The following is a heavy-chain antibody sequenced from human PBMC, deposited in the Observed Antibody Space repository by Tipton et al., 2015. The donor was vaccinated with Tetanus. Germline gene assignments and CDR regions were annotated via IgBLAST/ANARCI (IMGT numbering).Heavy chain of an antibody. Sequence: TLSLTCAVSGGSISSGDYSWSWIRQPPGKGLEWIGYIYDSGSPYYNPSLKSRVTISKDRSKNQISLRLRSVTAADTAVYYCARVKGTYNHYGLDVWGQGTTVTVAS. D-gene: IGHD3-10*01. V-gene: IGHV4-30-2*01. CDR1: GGSISSGDYS. CDR2: IYDSGSP. CDR3: ARVKGTYNHYGLDV. J-gene: IGHJ6*02.